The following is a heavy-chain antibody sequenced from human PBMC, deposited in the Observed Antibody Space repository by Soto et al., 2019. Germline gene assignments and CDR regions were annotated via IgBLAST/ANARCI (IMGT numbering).Heavy chain of an antibody. D-gene: IGHD6-19*01. V-gene: IGHV3-23*01. CDR3: AKVGSGWYYFDY. Sequence: EVQVLESGGGLVQPGGSLRLSCAASGFTFSNYPMSWVHQAPGKGLEWVSGMSGSGASTYYADSVKGRFTISRDNSKNTLYLQMNSLRGEDTAIYDCAKVGSGWYYFDYWGQGTLVTVSS. CDR1: GFTFSNYP. J-gene: IGHJ4*02. CDR2: MSGSGAST.